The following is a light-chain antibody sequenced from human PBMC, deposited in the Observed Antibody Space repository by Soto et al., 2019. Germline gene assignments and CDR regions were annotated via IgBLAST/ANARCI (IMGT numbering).Light chain of an antibody. J-gene: IGKJ1*01. CDR2: GAS. V-gene: IGKV3-15*01. Sequence: EIAMTQSPATLSVSPRERATLSCRASQSVSNNLAWYQQKPGKAPRLLIYGASSRASDIPARFSGSGSGTEFTLTISSLQSEDFALYYCQQCNKWPRTFGQGTKVDIK. CDR3: QQCNKWPRT. CDR1: QSVSNN.